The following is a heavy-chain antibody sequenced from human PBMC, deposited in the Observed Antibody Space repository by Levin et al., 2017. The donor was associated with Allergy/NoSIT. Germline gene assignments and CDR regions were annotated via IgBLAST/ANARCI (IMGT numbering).Heavy chain of an antibody. CDR2: ISSSGNYI. J-gene: IGHJ4*02. D-gene: IGHD3-22*01. CDR3: ARDLSLNYYGSSGYYGFDY. Sequence: PGGSLRLSCAASGFTFSSCSMNWVRQAPGKGLEWVSSISSSGNYIYYADSVKGRFTISRDNAKNSLYLQMDSLRAEDTAVYYCARDLSLNYYGSSGYYGFDYWGQGTLVTVSS. CDR1: GFTFSSCS. V-gene: IGHV3-21*01.